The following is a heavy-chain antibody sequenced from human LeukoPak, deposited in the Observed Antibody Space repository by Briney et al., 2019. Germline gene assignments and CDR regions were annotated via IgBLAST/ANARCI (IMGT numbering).Heavy chain of an antibody. J-gene: IGHJ4*02. CDR2: INWDGSGS. V-gene: IGHV3-43D*03. CDR3: ARTSAYTWRIDY. Sequence: GGTLRLSCAASGFTFSNYAMSWVRQAPGKGLEWVSLINWDGSGSYYADSVKGRFTISRDNSKNSLYLQMNSLRGEDTALYYCARTSAYTWRIDYWGQGTLVTVSS. D-gene: IGHD1-1*01. CDR1: GFTFSNYA.